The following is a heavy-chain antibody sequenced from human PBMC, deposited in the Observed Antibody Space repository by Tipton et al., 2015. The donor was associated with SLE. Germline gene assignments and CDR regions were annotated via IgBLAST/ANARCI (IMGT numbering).Heavy chain of an antibody. D-gene: IGHD1-26*01. CDR3: ARDRSGSPGLLDY. J-gene: IGHJ4*02. CDR2: ISSSSSYI. Sequence: SLRLSCAASGFTFSSYSMNWVRQAPGKGLEWVSSISSSSSYIYYADSVKGRFTISRDNAKNSLYLQMNSLRAEDTAVYYCARDRSGSPGLLDYWGQGTLVTVSS. V-gene: IGHV3-21*01. CDR1: GFTFSSYS.